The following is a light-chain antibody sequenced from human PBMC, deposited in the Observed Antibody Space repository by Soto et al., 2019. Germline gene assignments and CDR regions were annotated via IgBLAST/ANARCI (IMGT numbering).Light chain of an antibody. Sequence: DIQMTQSPSSLSASVGDRVTITCRASQSISSYLNWYQQKPGKAPKLLIYAASSLQSGVPSRFSGSGSGTAVSLTISSRQPEDVATYYCQQRYSTHITFGQGTRLEIK. CDR3: QQRYSTHIT. CDR2: AAS. V-gene: IGKV1-39*01. CDR1: QSISSY. J-gene: IGKJ5*01.